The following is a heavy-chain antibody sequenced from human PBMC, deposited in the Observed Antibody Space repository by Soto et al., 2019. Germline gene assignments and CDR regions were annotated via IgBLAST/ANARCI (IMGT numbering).Heavy chain of an antibody. CDR1: GGSVSSGAYY. J-gene: IGHJ3*02. D-gene: IGHD5-12*01. CDR2: IYYSGST. Sequence: QVQLQESDAGLVKASQTLSLTCTVSGGSVSSGAYYWTWIRQRPGKGLEWNGSIYYSGSTYYSPSLKSRLSISLDTSKNQFSLRLSSVTAADTAMYYCARARLRAVYAFDIWGQGTMVTVSS. V-gene: IGHV4-31*03. CDR3: ARARLRAVYAFDI.